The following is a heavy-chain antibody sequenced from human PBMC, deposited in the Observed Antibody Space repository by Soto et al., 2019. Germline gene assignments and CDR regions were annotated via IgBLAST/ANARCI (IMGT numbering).Heavy chain of an antibody. V-gene: IGHV3-48*03. J-gene: IGHJ4*02. D-gene: IGHD3-22*01. CDR2: ISSRGIST. CDR3: SRALTHYYDTSGPAFGY. CDR1: GFTFSSFD. Sequence: DVQLVESGGALVQPGGSLRLSCVGSGFTFSSFDMNWVRQAPGKGLEWISYISSRGISTYYADSVKGRFTISRDNAENSLFLQMNSLRVEATAVYYCSRALTHYYDTSGPAFGYWGQGTLLTVSS.